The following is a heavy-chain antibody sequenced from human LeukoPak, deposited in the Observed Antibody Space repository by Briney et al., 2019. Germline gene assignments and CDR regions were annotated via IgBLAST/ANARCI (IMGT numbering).Heavy chain of an antibody. CDR3: ARQGYGGNSQGAADY. Sequence: ASVKVSCKASGYTFTSYGISWVRQAPGQGLEWMGWISAYNGNANYAQKLQGRVTMTTDTSTSTAYMELRSLRSDDTAVYYCARQGYGGNSQGAADYWGQGTLVTVSS. D-gene: IGHD4-23*01. CDR2: ISAYNGNA. J-gene: IGHJ4*02. V-gene: IGHV1-18*01. CDR1: GYTFTSYG.